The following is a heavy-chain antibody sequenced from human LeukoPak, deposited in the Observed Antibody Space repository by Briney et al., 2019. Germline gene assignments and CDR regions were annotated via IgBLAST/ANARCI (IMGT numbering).Heavy chain of an antibody. CDR3: ARNRVGTDFDAFDV. CDR2: ISGSGGST. CDR1: GFTFSSYA. V-gene: IGHV3-23*01. D-gene: IGHD1-26*01. J-gene: IGHJ3*01. Sequence: GGSLRLSCAASGFTFSSYAMSWVRQAPGKGLEWVSAISGSGGSTYYADSVKGRFTIFRDNSKNTLYLQMNFLTADDTAVYYCARNRVGTDFDAFDVWGQGTMVTVSS.